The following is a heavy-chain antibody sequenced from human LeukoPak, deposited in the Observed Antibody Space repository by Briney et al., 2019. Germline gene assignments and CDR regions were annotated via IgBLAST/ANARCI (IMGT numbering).Heavy chain of an antibody. V-gene: IGHV4-34*01. CDR1: GASFSGYY. Sequence: PSETLSLTCAVYGASFSGYYWSWIRQPPGKGLEWIGEINHTGSTKYNPSLKSRVIMSVDTSKNQFSLRLSSVTAADTAVYYCASVPRRYYDFWSAYGVFVYWGQGTLVTVSS. J-gene: IGHJ4*02. CDR3: ASVPRRYYDFWSAYGVFVY. D-gene: IGHD3-3*01. CDR2: INHTGST.